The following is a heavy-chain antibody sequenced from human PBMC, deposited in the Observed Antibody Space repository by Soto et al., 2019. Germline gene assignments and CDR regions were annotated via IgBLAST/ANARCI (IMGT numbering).Heavy chain of an antibody. V-gene: IGHV3-21*01. J-gene: IGHJ3*02. CDR3: ARQLQQLVGHRTAFDI. CDR1: GFTFSSYS. CDR2: ISSSSSYI. D-gene: IGHD6-13*01. Sequence: PGGSLRLSCAASGFTFSSYSMKWVRQAPGKGLEWVSSISSSSSYIYYADSVKGRFTISRDNAKNSLYLQMNSLRAEDTAVYYCARQLQQLVGHRTAFDIWGQGTMVTVSS.